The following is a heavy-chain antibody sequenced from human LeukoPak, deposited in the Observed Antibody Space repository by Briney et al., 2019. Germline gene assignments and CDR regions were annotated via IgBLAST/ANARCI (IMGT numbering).Heavy chain of an antibody. CDR1: GFTFSSYA. CDR3: ARDEVVATDFTPSRFWFDP. CDR2: ISYDGSNK. D-gene: IGHD5-12*01. V-gene: IGHV3-30-3*01. Sequence: GGSLRLSCAASGFTFSSYAMHWVRQAPGKGLEWVAVISYDGSNKYYADSVKGRFTISRDNSKNTLYLQMNSLRAEDTAVYYCARDEVVATDFTPSRFWFDPWGQGTLVTVSS. J-gene: IGHJ5*02.